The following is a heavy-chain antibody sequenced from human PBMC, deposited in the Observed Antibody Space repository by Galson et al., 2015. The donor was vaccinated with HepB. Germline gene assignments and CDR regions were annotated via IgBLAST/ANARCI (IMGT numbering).Heavy chain of an antibody. V-gene: IGHV4-59*01. CDR1: GGSISSYY. Sequence: TLSLTCTVSGGSISSYYWSWVRQPPGEGLEWIGYIYYSGSTNYNPSLKSRVTISVDTSKNQFSLKLSSVTAADTAVYYCARVALHDELAGPVPNFDYWGQGTLVTVSS. CDR3: ARVALHDELAGPVPNFDY. J-gene: IGHJ4*02. D-gene: IGHD1-1*01. CDR2: IYYSGST.